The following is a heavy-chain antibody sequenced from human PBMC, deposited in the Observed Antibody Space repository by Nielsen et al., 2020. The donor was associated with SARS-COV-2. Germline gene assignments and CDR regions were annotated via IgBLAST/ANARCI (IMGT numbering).Heavy chain of an antibody. CDR2: IYYSGST. J-gene: IGHJ6*02. Sequence: SETLSLTCTVSGGSISSGGYYWSWIRQHPGKGLEWIGYIYYSGSTYYNPSLKSRVTISVDASKNQFSLKLSSVTAADTAVYYCARDYDILTGYSYYYYGMDVWGQGTTVTVSS. D-gene: IGHD3-9*01. CDR1: GGSISSGGYY. CDR3: ARDYDILTGYSYYYYGMDV. V-gene: IGHV4-31*03.